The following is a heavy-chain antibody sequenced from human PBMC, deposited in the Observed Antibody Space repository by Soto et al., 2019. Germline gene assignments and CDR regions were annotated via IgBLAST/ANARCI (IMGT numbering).Heavy chain of an antibody. CDR2: ISSSGSTI. J-gene: IGHJ4*02. V-gene: IGHV3-48*03. CDR1: GFTFSSYE. CDR3: ARGGRHVPFDY. D-gene: IGHD6-6*01. Sequence: GGSLRLSCAASGFTFSSYEMNWVRQAPGKGLEWVSYISSSGSTIYYTDSVKGRFTISRDNAKNSLYLQMNSLRAEDTAVYYCARGGRHVPFDYWGQGTLVTVSS.